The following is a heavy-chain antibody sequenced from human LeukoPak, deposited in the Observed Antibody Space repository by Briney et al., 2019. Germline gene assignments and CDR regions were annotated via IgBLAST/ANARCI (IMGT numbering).Heavy chain of an antibody. J-gene: IGHJ4*02. Sequence: PSQTLSLTCTVSGGSISSGSYYWSWIRQPAGKGLEWIGRIYTSGSTNYNPSLKSRVTISVDTSKNQFSLKLSSVTAADTAVYYCATTTIFGVVSPFDYWGQGTLVTVSS. D-gene: IGHD3-3*01. CDR2: IYTSGST. CDR1: GGSISSGSYY. V-gene: IGHV4-61*02. CDR3: ATTTIFGVVSPFDY.